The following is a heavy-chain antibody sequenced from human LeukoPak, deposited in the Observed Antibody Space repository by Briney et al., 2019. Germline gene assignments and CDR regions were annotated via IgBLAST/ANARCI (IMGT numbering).Heavy chain of an antibody. V-gene: IGHV4-39*01. Sequence: PSETLSLTCTVSGGSISSSSYYWGWIRQPPGKGLEWIGSMYYSGSTYYNPSLKSRVTISVDTSKNQFSLKLSSVTAADTAVYYCARGLTMVRGVPGPFNYWGQGTLETVSS. CDR2: MYYSGST. D-gene: IGHD3-10*01. CDR1: GGSISSSSYY. CDR3: ARGLTMVRGVPGPFNY. J-gene: IGHJ4*02.